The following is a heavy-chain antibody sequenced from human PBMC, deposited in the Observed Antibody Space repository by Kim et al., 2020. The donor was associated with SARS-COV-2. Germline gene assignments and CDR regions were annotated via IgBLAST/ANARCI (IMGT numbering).Heavy chain of an antibody. CDR3: AKSELYSSGWYRSAGMDV. J-gene: IGHJ6*02. CDR1: GFTFSSYG. V-gene: IGHV3-33*05. D-gene: IGHD6-19*01. CDR2: ISYDGSNK. Sequence: GGSLRLSCAASGFTFSSYGMHWVRQAPGKGLEWVAVISYDGSNKYYADSVKGRFTISRDSSKNTLYLQMSSLRAEDTAVYYCAKSELYSSGWYRSAGMDVWGQGTTVTVSS.